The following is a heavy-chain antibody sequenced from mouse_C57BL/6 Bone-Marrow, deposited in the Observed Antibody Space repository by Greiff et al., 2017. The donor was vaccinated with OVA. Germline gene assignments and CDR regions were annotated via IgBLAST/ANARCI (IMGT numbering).Heavy chain of an antibody. D-gene: IGHD2-1*01. V-gene: IGHV1-66*01. CDR1: GYSFTSYY. Sequence: VQLQQSGPELVKPGASVKISCKASGYSFTSYYIHWVKQRPGQGLEWIGWIYPGSGNTKYNEKFKGKATLTADTSSSTAYMQLSSLTSEDSAVYYCANLLMAGYFDVWGTGTTVTVSS. J-gene: IGHJ1*03. CDR3: ANLLMAGYFDV. CDR2: IYPGSGNT.